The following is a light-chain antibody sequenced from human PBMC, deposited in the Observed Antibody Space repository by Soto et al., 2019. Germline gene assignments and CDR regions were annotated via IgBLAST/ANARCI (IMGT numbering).Light chain of an antibody. CDR3: QQYSDWPPWR. V-gene: IGKV3-15*01. J-gene: IGKJ1*01. CDR2: SAS. Sequence: EIVLTQSPGTLSLSPGERATLSCRASQSVSSNYLAWYQQKPGEAPRLLIFSASIRATGIPARFSGGGSETEFTLTISSLQSEDFAVYYCQQYSDWPPWRFGQGTKV. CDR1: QSVSSN.